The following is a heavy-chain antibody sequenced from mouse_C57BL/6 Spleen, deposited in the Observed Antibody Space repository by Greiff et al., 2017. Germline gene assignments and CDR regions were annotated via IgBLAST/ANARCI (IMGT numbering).Heavy chain of an antibody. J-gene: IGHJ2*01. CDR1: GYAFSSSW. Sequence: QVQLQQSGPELVKPGASVKISCKASGYAFSSSWMNWVKQRPGTGLEWIGRIYPGDGDTNYNGKFKGKATLTADKSSSTSCMQLSSLTSEDSAVYFCARGITTVVRFDYGGQGTTLTVSS. CDR3: ARGITTVVRFDY. V-gene: IGHV1-82*01. D-gene: IGHD1-1*01. CDR2: IYPGDGDT.